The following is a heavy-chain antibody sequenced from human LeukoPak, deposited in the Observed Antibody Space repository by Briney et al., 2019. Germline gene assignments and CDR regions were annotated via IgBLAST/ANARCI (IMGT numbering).Heavy chain of an antibody. Sequence: TGGSLRLSCAASGFIFSNYAMSWVRQAPGKGLEWVSSISGSGDSAYFAASVKGRFTISRDNSKNTLFLQMSSLRAEDTAVYYCAKIVVPGAIDYWGQGTLVTVSS. CDR2: ISGSGDSA. V-gene: IGHV3-23*01. CDR3: AKIVVPGAIDY. J-gene: IGHJ4*02. CDR1: GFIFSNYA. D-gene: IGHD2-2*01.